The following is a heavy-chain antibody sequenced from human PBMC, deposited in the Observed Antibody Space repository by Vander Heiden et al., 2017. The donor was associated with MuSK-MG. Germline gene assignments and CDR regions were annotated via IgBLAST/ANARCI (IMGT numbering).Heavy chain of an antibody. Sequence: QVQLVQSGAEVKKPGASVKVSCKASGYTFHSSYMHWVRQAPGQGLEWMGIINPSGGSTSYAQKFQGRVTMTRDTSTSTVYMELSSLRSEDTAVYYCASGGELPKGYYYYGMDVWGQGTTVTVSS. V-gene: IGHV1-46*02. D-gene: IGHD1-26*01. CDR3: ASGGELPKGYYYYGMDV. CDR2: INPSGGST. J-gene: IGHJ6*02. CDR1: GYTFHSSY.